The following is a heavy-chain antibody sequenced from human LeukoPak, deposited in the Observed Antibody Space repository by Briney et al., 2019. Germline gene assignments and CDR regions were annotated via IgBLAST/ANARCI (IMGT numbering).Heavy chain of an antibody. V-gene: IGHV1-8*01. J-gene: IGHJ4*02. D-gene: IGHD5-18*01. CDR1: GYIFTSYD. Sequence: ASVKVSCKAPGYIFTSYDINWVRQATGQGLEWMGWMNPNSGNTGYAQKLQGRVTMTTDTSTSTAYMELRSLRSDDTAVYYCARGLYTASVHLKQARGAPVDYWGQGTLVTVSS. CDR3: ARGLYTASVHLKQARGAPVDY. CDR2: MNPNSGNT.